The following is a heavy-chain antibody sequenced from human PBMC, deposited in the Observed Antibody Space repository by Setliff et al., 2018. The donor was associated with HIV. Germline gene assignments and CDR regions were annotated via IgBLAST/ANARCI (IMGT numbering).Heavy chain of an antibody. V-gene: IGHV7-4-1*02. CDR1: GYTFTTYG. CDR2: INTDTGNP. J-gene: IGHJ2*01. Sequence: ASVKVSCKPSGYTFTTYGLSWVRQAPGQGLEWMGWINTDTGNPTYAQGFTGRFVFSLDTSVSTAYLQITSLKAEDTAVYYCARLRGDTSSYWYFDLWGRGTLVTVS. CDR3: ARLRGDTSSYWYFDL. D-gene: IGHD2-2*01.